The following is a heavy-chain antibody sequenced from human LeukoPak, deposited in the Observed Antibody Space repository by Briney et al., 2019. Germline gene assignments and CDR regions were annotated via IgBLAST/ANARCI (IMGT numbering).Heavy chain of an antibody. CDR2: IYYSGST. D-gene: IGHD2-2*01. CDR1: GGSISSGDYY. V-gene: IGHV4-30-4*08. J-gene: IGHJ3*02. CDR3: ARPVVPAAPDAFDI. Sequence: SQTLSLTCTVSGGSISSGDYYWRWIRQPPGKGLEWIGYIYYSGSTYYNPSLKSRVTISVDTSKNQFSLKLSSVTAADTAVYYCARPVVPAAPDAFDIWGQGTMVTVSS.